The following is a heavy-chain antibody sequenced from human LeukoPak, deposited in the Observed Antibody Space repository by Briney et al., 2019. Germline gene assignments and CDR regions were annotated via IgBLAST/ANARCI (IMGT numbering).Heavy chain of an antibody. Sequence: PGGSLRLSCAASGFTFSSYGMQWVRQAPGKGLEGVAFVRYDSSNKSYADSVKGRFTISTDNSKNTLYLKRQSLSDSDMSGYYSAKGGYSSGYESDYWGQGTLVTVSS. CDR3: AKGGYSSGYESDY. CDR1: GFTFSSYG. D-gene: IGHD3-22*01. V-gene: IGHV3-30*02. CDR2: VRYDSSNK. J-gene: IGHJ4*02.